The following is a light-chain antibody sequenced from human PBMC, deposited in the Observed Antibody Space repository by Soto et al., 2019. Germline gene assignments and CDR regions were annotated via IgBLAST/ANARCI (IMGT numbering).Light chain of an antibody. CDR3: QQYKSWPPFT. V-gene: IGKV3-15*01. CDR2: GAS. CDR1: QSLGQS. J-gene: IGKJ5*01. Sequence: EIVMTQSPATLSVSPGDSATLSCRASQSLGQSLAWYQQKAGQAPRLLIYGASTRATGIPARFSGSGSGTXXXXTXSXLXSEDFAVYYCQQYKSWPPFTFGQGTRLEI.